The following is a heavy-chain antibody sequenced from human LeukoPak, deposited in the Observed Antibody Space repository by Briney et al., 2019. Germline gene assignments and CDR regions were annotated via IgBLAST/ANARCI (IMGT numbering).Heavy chain of an antibody. V-gene: IGHV1-18*01. J-gene: IGHJ4*02. D-gene: IGHD6-25*01. CDR3: ARDRSARGPLDY. CDR2: ISAYNGNT. Sequence: ASVKVSCKASGYTFTSYGISWVRQAPGQGLEWMGWISAYNGNTNYAQKLQGRVTMTTDTSTSTAYMELRSLRSDGTAVYYCARDRSARGPLDYWGQGTLVTVSS. CDR1: GYTFTSYG.